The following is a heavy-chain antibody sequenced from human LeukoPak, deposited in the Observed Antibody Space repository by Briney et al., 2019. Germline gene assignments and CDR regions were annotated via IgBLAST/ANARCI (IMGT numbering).Heavy chain of an antibody. Sequence: SETLSFTCNVSGDSVTSDNFYWAWIRQPPGKGPEWIGAIYHSGSAYHNPSLKSRLTISIDTSKSQFSLRLTSVTAADTALYFCARAPHTSPTDYYFDFWGPGTLVTVSS. J-gene: IGHJ4*02. CDR1: GDSVTSDNFY. CDR3: ARAPHTSPTDYYFDF. D-gene: IGHD1-14*01. CDR2: IYHSGSA. V-gene: IGHV4-39*07.